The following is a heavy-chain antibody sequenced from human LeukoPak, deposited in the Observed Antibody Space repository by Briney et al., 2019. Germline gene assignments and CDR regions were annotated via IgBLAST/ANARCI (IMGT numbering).Heavy chain of an antibody. V-gene: IGHV3-7*01. Sequence: PGGSLRLSCAASGFTFSSYWMSWVRQAPGKELEWVANIKQDGSEKYYVDSVKGRFTISRDNAKNSLYLQMNSLRAEDTAVYYCARVARGFFQARVDADYWGQGTLVTVSS. CDR3: ARVARGFFQARVDADY. J-gene: IGHJ4*02. CDR2: IKQDGSEK. D-gene: IGHD3-10*01. CDR1: GFTFSSYW.